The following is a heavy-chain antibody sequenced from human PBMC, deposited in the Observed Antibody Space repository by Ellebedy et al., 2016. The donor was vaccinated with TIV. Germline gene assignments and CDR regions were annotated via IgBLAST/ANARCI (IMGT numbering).Heavy chain of an antibody. CDR3: ASGTLNYGIDY. CDR1: GGSISSYY. Sequence: MPSETLSLTCTVSGGSISSYYWSWIRQPPGKGLEWIGYIYYSGSTNYNPSLKSRVTISVDTSKNQFSLKLSSVTAADTAVYYCASGTLNYGIDYWGQGTLVTVSS. CDR2: IYYSGST. D-gene: IGHD4-17*01. V-gene: IGHV4-59*01. J-gene: IGHJ4*02.